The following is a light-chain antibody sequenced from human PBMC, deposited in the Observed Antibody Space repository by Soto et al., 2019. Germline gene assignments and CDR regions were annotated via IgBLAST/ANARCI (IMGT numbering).Light chain of an antibody. CDR2: EVS. V-gene: IGLV2-14*01. Sequence: QSALTQPASVSGSPGQSITISCTGTSSDVGGYNYVSWYQQHPGNAPKLMLYEVSNRPSGVSNRFSGTKSGNTASLTISGLQAEDEADYYCSSSTSSSSLVFGGGTQLTVL. CDR1: SSDVGGYNY. CDR3: SSSTSSSSLV. J-gene: IGLJ2*01.